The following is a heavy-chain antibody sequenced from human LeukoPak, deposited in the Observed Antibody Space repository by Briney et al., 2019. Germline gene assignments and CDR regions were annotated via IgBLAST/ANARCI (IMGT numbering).Heavy chain of an antibody. J-gene: IGHJ4*02. CDR1: GGSISSYY. D-gene: IGHD3-22*01. V-gene: IGHV4-59*01. Sequence: PSETLSLTCTVSGGSISSYYRSWIRQPAGKGLEWIGYIYYSGSTNYNPSLKSRVTISVDTSKNQFSLKLSSVTAADTAVYYCARLSHCYYDSSGYPIDYWGQGTLVTVSS. CDR2: IYYSGST. CDR3: ARLSHCYYDSSGYPIDY.